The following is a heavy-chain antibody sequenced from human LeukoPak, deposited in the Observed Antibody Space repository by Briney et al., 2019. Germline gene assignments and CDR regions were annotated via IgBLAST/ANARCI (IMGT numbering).Heavy chain of an antibody. J-gene: IGHJ6*02. V-gene: IGHV3-30*18. CDR1: GFTFSSYG. Sequence: GRSLRLSCAASGFTFSSYGMHWVRQAPGKGLEWVAVISYDGSNKYYADSVKGRFTISRDNSKNTLYLQMNSPRAEDTAVYYCAKDLSYYYGMDVWGQGTTVTVSS. CDR3: AKDLSYYYGMDV. CDR2: ISYDGSNK.